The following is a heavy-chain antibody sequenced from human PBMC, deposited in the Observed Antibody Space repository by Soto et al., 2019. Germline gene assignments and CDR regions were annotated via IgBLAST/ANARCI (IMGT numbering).Heavy chain of an antibody. CDR1: GFTFSSCA. J-gene: IGHJ4*02. Sequence: PGGSLRLCGAASGFTFSSCAMSWVRQAPGKGLEWVSAISGSGGSTYYADSVKGRFTISRDNSKNTLYLQMNSLRAEDTAVYYSAKDYSGYDSGWGQGTLVTVSS. CDR3: AKDYSGYDSG. CDR2: ISGSGGST. V-gene: IGHV3-23*01. D-gene: IGHD5-12*01.